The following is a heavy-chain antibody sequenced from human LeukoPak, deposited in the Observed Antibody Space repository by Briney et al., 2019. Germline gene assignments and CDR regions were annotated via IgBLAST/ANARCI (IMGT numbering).Heavy chain of an antibody. Sequence: PSETLSLTCSVSGGSISSSDFYWGWIRQPPGKGLEWIGRIYYSGSAYYNPSLGSRVTISVDTSKNQFSLKVTSVTAADTAVYYCARDRDPRISAAPPFGYWGQGTLVTVSS. D-gene: IGHD6-13*01. J-gene: IGHJ4*02. CDR2: IYYSGSA. V-gene: IGHV4-39*07. CDR1: GGSISSSDFY. CDR3: ARDRDPRISAAPPFGY.